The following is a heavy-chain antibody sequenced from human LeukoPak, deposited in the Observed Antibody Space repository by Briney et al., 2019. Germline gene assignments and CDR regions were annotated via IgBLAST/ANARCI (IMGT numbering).Heavy chain of an antibody. D-gene: IGHD5-12*01. CDR3: ARARVATMRLDY. J-gene: IGHJ4*02. CDR1: GFTFSSYS. Sequence: PGRSLRLSCAASGFTFSSYSMNWVRQAPGKGLEWVSSISSSSSYIYYADSVKGRFTISRDNAKNSLYLQMNSLRAEDTAVYYCARARVATMRLDYWGQGTLVTVSS. CDR2: ISSSSSYI. V-gene: IGHV3-21*01.